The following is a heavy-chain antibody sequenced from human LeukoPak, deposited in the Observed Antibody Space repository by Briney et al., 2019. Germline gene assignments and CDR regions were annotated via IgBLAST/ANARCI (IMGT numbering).Heavy chain of an antibody. CDR3: ARIGITMVRGDEPYFDY. Sequence: GGSLRLSCVASGFTFSNYWMSWVRQAPGKGLECVANIKEDGSEKYYVDSVKGRFTISRDNAKNSLYLQMNSLRAEDTAVYYCARIGITMVRGDEPYFDYWGQGTLVTVSS. J-gene: IGHJ4*02. CDR2: IKEDGSEK. V-gene: IGHV3-7*01. CDR1: GFTFSNYW. D-gene: IGHD3-10*01.